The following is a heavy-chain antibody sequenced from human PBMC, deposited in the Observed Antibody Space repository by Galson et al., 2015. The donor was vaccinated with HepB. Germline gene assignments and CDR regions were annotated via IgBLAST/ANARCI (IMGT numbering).Heavy chain of an antibody. J-gene: IGHJ4*02. CDR1: GFSLSTSGVG. Sequence: PALVKPTQTLTLTSTFSGFSLSTSGVGVGWIRQPPGKALEWLALIYWNDDKRYSPSLKSRLTITKDTSKNRVVLTMTNMDPVDTATYYCAHSEGQWLAYYFDYWGQGTLVTVSS. CDR2: IYWNDDK. CDR3: AHSEGQWLAYYFDY. D-gene: IGHD6-19*01. V-gene: IGHV2-5*01.